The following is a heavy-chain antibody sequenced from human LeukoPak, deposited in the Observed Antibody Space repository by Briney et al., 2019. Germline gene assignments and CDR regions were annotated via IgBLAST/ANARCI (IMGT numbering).Heavy chain of an antibody. D-gene: IGHD2-15*01. V-gene: IGHV3-30*02. CDR1: GFTFSSYG. CDR3: AKVRIRILVIDY. Sequence: GGSLRLSCAASGFTFSSYGMHWVRQAPCKGLEWVAFIRYDGSNKYYADSVKGRFTISRDNSKNTLYLQMSSLRAEDTAVYYCAKVRIRILVIDYWGQGTLVTVSS. CDR2: IRYDGSNK. J-gene: IGHJ4*02.